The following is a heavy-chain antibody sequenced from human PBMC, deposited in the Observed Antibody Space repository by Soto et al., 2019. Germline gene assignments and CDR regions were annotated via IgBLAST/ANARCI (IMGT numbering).Heavy chain of an antibody. D-gene: IGHD6-13*01. CDR1: GFTFSNAW. CDR3: TTDLGGQQLVRSLPYYFDY. V-gene: IGHV3-15*07. CDR2: IKSKTDGGTT. J-gene: IGHJ4*02. Sequence: GGSLRLSCAASGFTFSNAWMNWVRQAPGKGLEWVGRIKSKTDGGTTDYAAPVKGRVTISRDDSKNTLYLQMNSLKTEDTAVYYCTTDLGGQQLVRSLPYYFDYWGQGTLVTVSS.